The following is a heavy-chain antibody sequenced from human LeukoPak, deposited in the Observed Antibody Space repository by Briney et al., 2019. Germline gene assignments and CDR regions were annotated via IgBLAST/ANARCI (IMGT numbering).Heavy chain of an antibody. D-gene: IGHD3-10*01. CDR2: IDPNSGGT. Sequence: GASVKVSCKAAGYTFTGYYMHWVRQAPGQGLEWMGWIDPNSGGTNYAQKFQGRVTMTRDTSITTAYMELSRLRSDDTAVYYCARRYFVSGSYYTDYWGQGTLVTVSS. CDR3: ARRYFVSGSYYTDY. CDR1: GYTFTGYY. J-gene: IGHJ4*02. V-gene: IGHV1-2*02.